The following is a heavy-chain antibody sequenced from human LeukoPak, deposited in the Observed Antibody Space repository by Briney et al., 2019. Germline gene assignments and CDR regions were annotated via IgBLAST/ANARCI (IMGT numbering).Heavy chain of an antibody. CDR3: ARDPKGDSSSWYYYYGMDV. CDR2: INPNSGGT. CDR1: GYTFTGYY. V-gene: IGHV1-2*04. D-gene: IGHD6-13*01. Sequence: GASVKVSCKASGYTFTGYYMHWVRQAPGQGLEWMGWINPNSGGTNYAQKFQGWVTMTRDTSISTAYMELSRLRSDDTAVYYCARDPKGDSSSWYYYYGMDVWGQGTTVTVSS. J-gene: IGHJ6*02.